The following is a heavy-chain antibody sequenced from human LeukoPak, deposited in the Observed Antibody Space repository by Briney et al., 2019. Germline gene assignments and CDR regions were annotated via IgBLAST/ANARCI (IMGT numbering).Heavy chain of an antibody. J-gene: IGHJ4*02. CDR2: LGRGTNNM. V-gene: IGHV3-48*01. CDR3: VRDRDWAFDY. Sequence: GGSLRLSCAASGFSFSDYTMNWVRQAPGKGLGWISYLGRGTNNMYYADSVKGRFTISRDNAKNSLYLQMSSLRAEDTAVYYCVRDRDWAFDYWGQGTLVTVSS. CDR1: GFSFSDYT. D-gene: IGHD3/OR15-3a*01.